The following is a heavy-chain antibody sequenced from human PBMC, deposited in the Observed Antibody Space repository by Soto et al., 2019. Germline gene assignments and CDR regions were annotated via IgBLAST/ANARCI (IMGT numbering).Heavy chain of an antibody. J-gene: IGHJ4*02. V-gene: IGHV4-59*01. CDR1: SASFTVYY. Sequence: SETLSLTCTVSSASFTVYYWSWIRQPPGKGLEWIGYIYYSGSTSYNPSLTSRVTLSADTSKNQFSLKLRSVTAADTAVYYCARDAGGPGDYWGQGVLVTVSS. CDR2: IYYSGST. CDR3: ARDAGGPGDY. D-gene: IGHD2-15*01.